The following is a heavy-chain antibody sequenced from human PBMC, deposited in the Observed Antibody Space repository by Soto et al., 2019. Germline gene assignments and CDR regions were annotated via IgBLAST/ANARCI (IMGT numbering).Heavy chain of an antibody. D-gene: IGHD5-12*01. V-gene: IGHV1-18*01. CDR2: ISAYNGNT. J-gene: IGHJ6*02. CDR3: ASIWWLRSPRYYGMDV. Sequence: QVQLVQSGAEVKKPGASVKVSCKASGYTFTSYGISWVRQAPGQGLEWMGWISAYNGNTNYAQKLQGRVTMTTDTSTSTAYMELRSLRSDDTAVYYCASIWWLRSPRYYGMDVWGQGTTVTVSS. CDR1: GYTFTSYG.